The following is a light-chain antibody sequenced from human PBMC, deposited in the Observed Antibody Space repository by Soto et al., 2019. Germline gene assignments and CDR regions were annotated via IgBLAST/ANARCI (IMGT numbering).Light chain of an antibody. CDR3: RQYESHPLT. CDR2: KAS. J-gene: IGKJ4*01. Sequence: DIQMTQSPSTLSASVGDRVTITCRASQSVSSWLAWYQQRPEKAPKLLIYKASSLEGGVPSRFSGSGSGTEFTLTISSLQPDDCGTYYCRQYESHPLTFGGGTKVEIK. CDR1: QSVSSW. V-gene: IGKV1-5*03.